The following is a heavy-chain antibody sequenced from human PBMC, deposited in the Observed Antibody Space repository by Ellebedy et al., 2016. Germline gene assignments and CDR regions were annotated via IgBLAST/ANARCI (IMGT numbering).Heavy chain of an antibody. CDR1: GFTFSDFY. V-gene: IGHV3-11*06. J-gene: IGHJ4*02. CDR3: ARARSDAKGGYYFDY. Sequence: GESLKISXAASGFTFSDFYMSWIRQAPGKGLEWVSYFSGNSRYTAYADSVKGRFTISRDNAKSSLFLQMSSLRAEDTAVYHCARARSDAKGGYYFDYWGQGTPVTVSS. CDR2: FSGNSRYT. D-gene: IGHD2-8*01.